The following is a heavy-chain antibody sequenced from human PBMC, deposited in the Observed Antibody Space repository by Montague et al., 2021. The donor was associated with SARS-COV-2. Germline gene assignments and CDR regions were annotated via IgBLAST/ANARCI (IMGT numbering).Heavy chain of an antibody. J-gene: IGHJ4*02. D-gene: IGHD3-22*01. V-gene: IGHV4-59*02. Sequence: SETLSLTCTVSGVSVTDYYWSWIRQPPGKGLEWIGYIYYSGSTNYNPSLKSRVIISVDTSKNQFSLKLSSVTAADTAVYYCARIWYSSGYQGIYYFDYWGQGTLVTVSS. CDR1: GVSVTDYY. CDR3: ARIWYSSGYQGIYYFDY. CDR2: IYYSGST.